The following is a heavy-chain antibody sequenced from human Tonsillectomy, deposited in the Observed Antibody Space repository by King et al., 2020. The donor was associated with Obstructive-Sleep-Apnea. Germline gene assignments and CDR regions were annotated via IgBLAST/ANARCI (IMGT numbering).Heavy chain of an antibody. J-gene: IGHJ4*02. CDR3: ARDHPSIGELSTH. Sequence: QLQESGPGLVKPSETLSLTCTVSGGSISSYYWSWIRQPAGKGLEWIGRIYPSGSTKSNPSLKSRVPMSVDTSKNPFSRKLSSVTAADTAVYYCARDHPSIGELSTHWGQGTLVTVSS. CDR2: IYPSGST. CDR1: GGSISSYY. D-gene: IGHD3-10*01. V-gene: IGHV4-4*07.